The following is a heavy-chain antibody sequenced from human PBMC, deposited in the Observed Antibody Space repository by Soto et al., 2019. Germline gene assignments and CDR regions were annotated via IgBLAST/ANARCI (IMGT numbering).Heavy chain of an antibody. D-gene: IGHD3-9*01. Sequence: SQTLSLTCAISGDNVSSNSAAWNWIRQSQSRGLEWLGRTYYRSKWYNDYAVSVKSRIIINADSSKNQFSLQLNSVTPEDTALYHCAREATGHYDILDYWGQGTMVTVS. J-gene: IGHJ4*02. CDR3: AREATGHYDILDY. CDR1: GDNVSSNSAA. CDR2: TYYRSKWYN. V-gene: IGHV6-1*01.